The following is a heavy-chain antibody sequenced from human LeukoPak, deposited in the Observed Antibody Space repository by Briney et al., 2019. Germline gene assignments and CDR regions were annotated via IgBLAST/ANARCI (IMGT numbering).Heavy chain of an antibody. Sequence: PGGSLSLSCAASGFTFSNYAISWVRQAPGKGLEWVLAISAAGGSTYYADSVKGRFTFSRDNAKNTLYVQMNSLRAEDTAVYYCARDRSGGNYATFEYWGQGTLVTVSS. CDR3: ARDRSGGNYATFEY. J-gene: IGHJ4*02. CDR2: ISAAGGST. D-gene: IGHD1-26*01. CDR1: GFTFSNYA. V-gene: IGHV3-23*01.